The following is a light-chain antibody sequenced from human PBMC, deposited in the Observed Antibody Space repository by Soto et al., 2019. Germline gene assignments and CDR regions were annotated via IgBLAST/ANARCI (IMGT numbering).Light chain of an antibody. Sequence: DIQMTQSPSTLSASVGDRVTITCRASQSISVWMDWFQQKPGNAPKLVIYKASTLESGVPSRFSGSGSGTEFTLTSSSLQADVSANYYCQQYNNRWTFGQGTKVEI. CDR1: QSISVW. CDR2: KAS. V-gene: IGKV1-5*03. J-gene: IGKJ1*01. CDR3: QQYNNRWT.